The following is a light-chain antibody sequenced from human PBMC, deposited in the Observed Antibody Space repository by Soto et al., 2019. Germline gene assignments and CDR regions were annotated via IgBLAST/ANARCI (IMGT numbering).Light chain of an antibody. CDR1: QNVGGS. CDR3: QQSRT. V-gene: IGKV3-15*01. CDR2: RAS. Sequence: VMTQSTATLSVSPGERATLSCRASQNVGGSVAWYQQKPGQAPRLLIYRASTRATGIPARFSGSGSGTEFTLTISSLQSEDFAVYYCQQSRTFDQGTKVDIK. J-gene: IGKJ2*01.